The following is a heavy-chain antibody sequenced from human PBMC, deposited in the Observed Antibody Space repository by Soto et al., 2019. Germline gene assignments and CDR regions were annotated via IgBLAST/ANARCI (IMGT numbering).Heavy chain of an antibody. J-gene: IGHJ4*02. D-gene: IGHD2-2*01. CDR3: ARVVVPAAGIDY. Sequence: SETLSLTCTVSGGSISSYYWSWIRQPPGKGLEWIGYIYYSGSTNYNPSLKSRVTISVDTSKNQFSLKLSSVTAADTAVYYCARVVVPAAGIDYWGQGTLVTSPQ. CDR2: IYYSGST. V-gene: IGHV4-59*01. CDR1: GGSISSYY.